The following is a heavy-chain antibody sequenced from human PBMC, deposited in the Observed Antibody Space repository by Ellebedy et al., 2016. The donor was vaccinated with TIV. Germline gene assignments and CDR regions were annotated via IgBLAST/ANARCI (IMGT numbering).Heavy chain of an antibody. D-gene: IGHD2-21*02. CDR2: IRSKANNYAT. Sequence: GESLKISCAPSGFAFSGSAMHWVRQASGKGLEWVGRIRSKANNYATAYAASVKGRFTISRDDSKKPAYLQMNSLKTEDTAVYYCMHLVVVAAAGYWGQGTLVTVSS. V-gene: IGHV3-73*01. J-gene: IGHJ4*02. CDR3: MHLVVVAAAGY. CDR1: GFAFSGSA.